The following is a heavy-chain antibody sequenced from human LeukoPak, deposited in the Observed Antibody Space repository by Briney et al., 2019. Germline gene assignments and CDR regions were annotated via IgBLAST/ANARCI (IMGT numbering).Heavy chain of an antibody. CDR1: GFTFSSYS. D-gene: IGHD6-19*01. Sequence: PGGSLRLSCAASGFTFSSYSMNWVRQAPGKGLEWVSSISSSSSYIYYADSVKGRFTISRDNAKNSLYLQMNSLRAEDTAVYYCARDLVEYSSGFIDYWGQGTLVTVSS. J-gene: IGHJ4*02. CDR3: ARDLVEYSSGFIDY. CDR2: ISSSSSYI. V-gene: IGHV3-21*01.